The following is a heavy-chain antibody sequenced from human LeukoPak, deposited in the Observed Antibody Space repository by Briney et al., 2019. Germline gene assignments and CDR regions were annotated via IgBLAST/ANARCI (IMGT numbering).Heavy chain of an antibody. D-gene: IGHD5-24*01. Sequence: GASVKVSCKASGYTFTGYYMHWVRQAPGQGLEWMGWINPNSGGTNYAQKFQGWVTMTRDTSISTAYMELGRLRSDDTAVYYCARDWAPEMATIHPKKYYYYGMDVWGQGTTVTVSS. CDR2: INPNSGGT. CDR3: ARDWAPEMATIHPKKYYYYGMDV. V-gene: IGHV1-2*04. J-gene: IGHJ6*02. CDR1: GYTFTGYY.